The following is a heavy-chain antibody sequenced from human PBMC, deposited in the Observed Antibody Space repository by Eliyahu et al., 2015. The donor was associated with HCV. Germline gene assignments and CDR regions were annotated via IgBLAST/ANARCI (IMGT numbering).Heavy chain of an antibody. D-gene: IGHD5-24*01. CDR2: IYYSGST. CDR3: ARHDISAVEMATATFDY. J-gene: IGHJ4*02. Sequence: QVQLQESGPGLVKPSETLSLTCTVSGGSISSYYWSWIRQPPGKGPEWIGDIYYSGSTNYNPSLKSRVTISVDTSKNQFSLKLSSVTAADTAVYYCARHDISAVEMATATFDYWGQGTLVTVSS. V-gene: IGHV4-59*08. CDR1: GGSISSYY.